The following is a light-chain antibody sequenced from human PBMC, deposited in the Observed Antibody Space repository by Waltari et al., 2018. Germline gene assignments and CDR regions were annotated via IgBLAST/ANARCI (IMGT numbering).Light chain of an antibody. V-gene: IGLV2-11*01. CDR2: DVT. CDR1: SSDIGAYNS. J-gene: IGLJ2*01. CDR3: CSYAGTYTYVL. Sequence: QSALTQPRSVSGSPGQSVTISCTGTSSDIGAYNSVSWYQHHPGKAPKLIIYDVTKRPSGVPDRFSGSKSGNTASLTISGLQTEDEADYFCCSYAGTYTYVLFGGGTKLTVL.